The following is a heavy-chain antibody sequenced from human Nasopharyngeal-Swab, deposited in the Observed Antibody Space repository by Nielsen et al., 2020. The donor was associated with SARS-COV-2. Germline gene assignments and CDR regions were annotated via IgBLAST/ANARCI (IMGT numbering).Heavy chain of an antibody. D-gene: IGHD6-19*01. V-gene: IGHV3-48*01. CDR3: ARDQISVAGTWSPPRTDY. CDR2: ISGATSAI. Sequence: VRQAPGKGLEWVSYISGATSAIFYADSVKGRFTISRDNAKNSLYLQMNSLRAEDTAGYFWARDQISVAGTWSPPRTDYGGQEPWSPSPQ. J-gene: IGHJ4*01.